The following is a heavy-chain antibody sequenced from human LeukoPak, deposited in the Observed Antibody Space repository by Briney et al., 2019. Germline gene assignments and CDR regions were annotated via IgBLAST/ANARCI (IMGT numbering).Heavy chain of an antibody. CDR2: IIPIFGTA. J-gene: IGHJ4*02. CDR3: ASTKIGYCSSTSCLGLDY. D-gene: IGHD2-2*01. CDR1: GGTYSSYA. V-gene: IGHV1-69*13. Sequence: ASVKVSCKASGGTYSSYAISWVRQGPGQGLEWMGGIIPIFGTANYAQKFQGRVTITADESTSTAYMELSSLRSEDTAVYYCASTKIGYCSSTSCLGLDYWGQGTLVTVSS.